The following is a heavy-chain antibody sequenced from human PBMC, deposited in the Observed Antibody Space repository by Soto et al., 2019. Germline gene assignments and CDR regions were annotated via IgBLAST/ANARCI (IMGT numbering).Heavy chain of an antibody. CDR3: VKDYIATPSSHYFGTEG. CDR1: GFRFSRYV. Sequence: SLRLSCAGSGFRFSRYVIHWVRQDPGKGLEWVAVISYDVSNKYYADSVKGRFTISRDISRGTVYLQMNSLRGDDTAVYPCVKDYIATPSSHYFGTEGWRKWSTV. D-gene: IGHD2-2*01. J-gene: IGHJ6*01. CDR2: ISYDVSNK. V-gene: IGHV3-30*18.